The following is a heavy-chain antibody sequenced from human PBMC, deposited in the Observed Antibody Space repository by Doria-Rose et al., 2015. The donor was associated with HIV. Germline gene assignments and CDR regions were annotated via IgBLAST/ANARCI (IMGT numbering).Heavy chain of an antibody. CDR1: GFSFESYA. J-gene: IGHJ6*03. CDR2: ISWDSGAN. CDR3: AKAPIIGPKYYFYMDV. Sequence: VQLQESGGGLVQPGRSLRLSCVGSGFSFESYAMHWVRLAPGKGLECVAGISWDSGANGNADSVAGRFTISRDNAKKSVYLEMRSLRPEDTAFYYCAKAPIIGPKYYFYMDVWGKGTSVTVSS. V-gene: IGHV3-9*01. D-gene: IGHD3-3*01.